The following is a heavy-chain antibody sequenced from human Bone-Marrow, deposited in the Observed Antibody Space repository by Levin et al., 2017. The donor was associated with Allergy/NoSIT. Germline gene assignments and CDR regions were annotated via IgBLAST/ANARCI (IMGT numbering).Heavy chain of an antibody. V-gene: IGHV3-7*01. J-gene: IGHJ4*02. D-gene: IGHD3-22*01. CDR1: GFTFSDYW. CDR3: ARAIHYYYDSTGYYSAY. CDR2: IKQDGSDK. Sequence: GGSLRLSCVASGFTFSDYWMEWVRQAPGKGLEWVANIKQDGSDKYHVDSVKGRFTISRDNAKNSLYLQMNSLRVEDTALYYCARAIHYYYDSTGYYSAYWGQGTLVTVSS.